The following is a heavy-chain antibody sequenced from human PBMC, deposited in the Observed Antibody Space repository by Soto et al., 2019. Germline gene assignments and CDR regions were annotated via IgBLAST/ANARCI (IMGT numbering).Heavy chain of an antibody. Sequence: ASVKVSCKASGYTFTGYYMHWVRQAPGQGLEGMGWINPNSCGTNYAQKFQGRVTMTRDTSISTAYMELSRLRSDDTAVYYCARVSSSYCSSTSCYSTVGFDPWGQGTLVTVSS. CDR3: ARVSSSYCSSTSCYSTVGFDP. V-gene: IGHV1-2*02. D-gene: IGHD2-2*01. J-gene: IGHJ5*02. CDR1: GYTFTGYY. CDR2: INPNSCGT.